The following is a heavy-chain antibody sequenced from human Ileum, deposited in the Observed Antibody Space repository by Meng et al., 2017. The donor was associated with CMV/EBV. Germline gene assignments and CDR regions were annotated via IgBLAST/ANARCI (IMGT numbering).Heavy chain of an antibody. Sequence: VQLAQSGSEGKKPGVLVKVSCKASGYTFTDYYMHWVRQAPGQGLEWMGWIKPHSGDTKYEKKFQGRVTMTSDTSISTVYMELTRLTPDDTAIYYCAREIIMAARAFGYWGQGTLVTVFS. J-gene: IGHJ4*02. CDR2: IKPHSGDT. CDR3: AREIIMAARAFGY. CDR1: GYTFTDYY. D-gene: IGHD5-12*01. V-gene: IGHV1-2*02.